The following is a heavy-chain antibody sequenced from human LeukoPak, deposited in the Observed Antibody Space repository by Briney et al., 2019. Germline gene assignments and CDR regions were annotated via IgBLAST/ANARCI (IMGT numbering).Heavy chain of an antibody. CDR2: ISSSSSYI. J-gene: IGHJ4*02. CDR1: KFTFSDYG. D-gene: IGHD1-26*01. V-gene: IGHV3-21*01. CDR3: ARAPPEEFGSSGALDY. Sequence: GGSLRLSCAASKFTFSDYGMNWVRQAPGKGLEWVSSISSSSSYIYYADSVKGRFTISRDNAKNSMYLQMNSLRAEDTAVYYCARAPPEEFGSSGALDYWGQGTLVTVSS.